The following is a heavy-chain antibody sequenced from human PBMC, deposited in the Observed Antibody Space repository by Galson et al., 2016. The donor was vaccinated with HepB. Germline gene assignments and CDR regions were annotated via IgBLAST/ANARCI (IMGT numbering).Heavy chain of an antibody. V-gene: IGHV5-10-1*01. CDR1: GYRFTNHW. CDR3: ATTSAERATVGGQY. CDR2: IDPSDSYT. Sequence: QSGAEVKKPGESLRISCKGSGYRFTNHWISWVRQMPGKGLEWMGRIDPSDSYTNYGPSFQGHVTMSIDRSISTAYLQWSSLKASDTAMYYCATTSAERATVGGQYWGQGTLVTVSS. D-gene: IGHD5-24*01. J-gene: IGHJ4*02.